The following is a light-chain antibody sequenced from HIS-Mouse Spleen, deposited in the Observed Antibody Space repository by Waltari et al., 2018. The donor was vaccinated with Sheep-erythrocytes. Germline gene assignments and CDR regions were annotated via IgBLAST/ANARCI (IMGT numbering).Light chain of an antibody. V-gene: IGKV1-13*02. CDR2: DAY. CDR3: QQFNSYPLT. J-gene: IGKJ4*01. CDR1: QGISIS. Sequence: AIQLTQSPSSLSASVGDRVTITCRASQGISISLAWYQQKPGKAPKLLISDAYCLESGVPSRFSGSGSGTDFALTISRLQPEDFATYYCQQFNSYPLTFGGGTKVEIK.